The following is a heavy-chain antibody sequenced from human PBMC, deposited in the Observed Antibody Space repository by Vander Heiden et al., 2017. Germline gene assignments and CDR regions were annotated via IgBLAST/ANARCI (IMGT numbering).Heavy chain of an antibody. CDR1: GGSISSGDYY. CDR3: ARDYYYYDSSGYYPRYYYYGMDV. Sequence: QVQLQESGPGLVKPSQTLSLPCTVPGGSISSGDYYWSWTRQPPRKGLVWIGYIYYSGSTYYNPSLKSRVTISVDTSKNQFSLKLSSVTAADTAVYYCARDYYYYDSSGYYPRYYYYGMDVWGQGTTVTVSS. CDR2: IYYSGST. J-gene: IGHJ6*02. V-gene: IGHV4-30-4*01. D-gene: IGHD3-22*01.